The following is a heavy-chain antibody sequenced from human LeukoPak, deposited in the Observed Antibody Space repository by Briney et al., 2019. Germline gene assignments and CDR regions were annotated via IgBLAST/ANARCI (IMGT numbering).Heavy chain of an antibody. CDR1: GYSFASYW. CDR3: ARGNHCGSTSCALDY. Sequence: GESLKISCEGSGYSFASYWIGWVRQMPGKGLEWMGIIYPGDPDTRYSPSFQGQVTISADKSIATAYLQWSSLKASDTAMYYCARGNHCGSTSCALDYWGQGTLVTVSS. D-gene: IGHD2-2*01. CDR2: IYPGDPDT. V-gene: IGHV5-51*01. J-gene: IGHJ4*02.